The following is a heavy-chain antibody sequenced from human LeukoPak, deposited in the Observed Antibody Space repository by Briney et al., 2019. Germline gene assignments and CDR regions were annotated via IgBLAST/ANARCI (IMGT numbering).Heavy chain of an antibody. V-gene: IGHV4-59*02. Sequence: SETLSVTRTVSGDSVSIYYWSWIRQPPGKGLEWIGYIYYRGNTNYNPSLKSRVTMAVDTSKNQFSLKVSSVTAADTAVYYCARAGNNWSFDYWGQENVDPVSS. CDR2: IYYRGNT. D-gene: IGHD1-1*01. CDR1: GDSVSIYY. J-gene: IGHJ4*02. CDR3: ARAGNNWSFDY.